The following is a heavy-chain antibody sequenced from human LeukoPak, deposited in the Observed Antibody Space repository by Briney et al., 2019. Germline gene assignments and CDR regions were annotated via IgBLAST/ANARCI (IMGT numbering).Heavy chain of an antibody. CDR3: ARRSSTASRYFDF. CDR2: IYPGDSDT. CDR1: GYSFTNYW. Sequence: GESLKISCKGSGYSFTNYWIGWVRQMPGKGLEWMGIIYPGDSDTRYSPSFQGQVTISADKSISAAYLQWSSLTASDTAMYYCARRSSTASRYFDFWGQGTLVTVSS. V-gene: IGHV5-51*01. J-gene: IGHJ4*02. D-gene: IGHD2/OR15-2a*01.